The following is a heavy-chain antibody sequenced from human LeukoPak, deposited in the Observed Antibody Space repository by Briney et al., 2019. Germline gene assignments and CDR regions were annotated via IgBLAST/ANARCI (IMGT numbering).Heavy chain of an antibody. V-gene: IGHV4-61*02. J-gene: IGHJ5*02. CDR1: GGSISSGAYY. Sequence: SQTLSLTCTVSGGSISSGAYYWSWIRQPAGKGLEWLGRIYTSGSTKYNPSLKSRVTMSVDTSKNQFSLKLSSVTAADTAVYYCAKNGQSGFSFDPWGQGTLVTVSS. D-gene: IGHD1-26*01. CDR2: IYTSGST. CDR3: AKNGQSGFSFDP.